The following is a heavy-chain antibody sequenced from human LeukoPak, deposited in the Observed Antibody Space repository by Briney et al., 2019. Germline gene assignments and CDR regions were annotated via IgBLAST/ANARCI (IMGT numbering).Heavy chain of an antibody. CDR1: GFTFSNYW. CDR3: ARKAYAMDV. V-gene: IGHV3-7*03. Sequence: GGSLRLSCAASGFTFSNYWMSWVRQAPGMGLEWVANMKQDGSEKYYVDSVKGRFTISRDNAKNSLYLQMNSLRAEDTAVYYCARKAYAMDVWGKGTTVTVSS. CDR2: MKQDGSEK. J-gene: IGHJ6*04.